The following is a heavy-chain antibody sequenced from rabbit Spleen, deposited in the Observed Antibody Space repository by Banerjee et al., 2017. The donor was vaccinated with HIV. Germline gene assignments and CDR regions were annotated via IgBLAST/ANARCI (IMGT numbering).Heavy chain of an antibody. CDR1: GFSFSGSSY. V-gene: IGHV1S40*01. CDR3: ARDTSSSFSSYGMDL. D-gene: IGHD1-1*01. Sequence: QSLEESGGGLVKPGGTLTLTCTVSGFSFSGSSYMCWVRQAPGKGLEWIACIEGGSSGFTYFANWAKGRFTISKTSSTTVTLQMTSLTAADTATYFCARDTSSSFSSYGMDLWGPGTLVTVS. J-gene: IGHJ6*01. CDR2: IEGGSSGFT.